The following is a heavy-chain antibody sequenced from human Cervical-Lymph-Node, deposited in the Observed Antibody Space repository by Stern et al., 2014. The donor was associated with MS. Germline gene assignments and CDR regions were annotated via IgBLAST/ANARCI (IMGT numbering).Heavy chain of an antibody. CDR1: GGTFSTLA. J-gene: IGHJ3*02. CDR2: IIPIIDSA. Sequence: QVQLVQSGAEVKKPGSSVKVSCQASGGTFSTLAIKWVRQASGQGLEWMGGIIPIIDSANYAQKFQDRVTITADTSTRTVYMELRNLSTEDTAVFFCARDRRDAHTYAFDTWGQGTPVTVSA. CDR3: ARDRRDAHTYAFDT. D-gene: IGHD5-24*01. V-gene: IGHV1-69*06.